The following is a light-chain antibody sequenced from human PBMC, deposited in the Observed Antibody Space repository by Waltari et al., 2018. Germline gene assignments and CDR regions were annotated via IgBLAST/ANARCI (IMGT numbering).Light chain of an antibody. CDR2: DVT. V-gene: IGLV2-14*03. CDR1: TSSIGYYYY. J-gene: IGLJ1*01. Sequence: QSALTQPASVSGSPGQSITISCLGTTSSIGYYYYVSWYQKFPGKAPKLIIYDVTKRPSGISGRFSGSKSGNTASLTISGLQAEDEGDYYCCSFRGGDSFVFGTGTRVTVV. CDR3: CSFRGGDSFV.